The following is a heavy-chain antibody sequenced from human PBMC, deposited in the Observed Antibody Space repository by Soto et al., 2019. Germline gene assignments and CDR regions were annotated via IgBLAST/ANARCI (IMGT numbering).Heavy chain of an antibody. CDR2: INPNSGGT. CDR1: GYTFTGYY. J-gene: IGHJ5*02. Sequence: ASVKVSCKASGYTFTGYYMHWVRQAPGQGLEWMGWINPNSGGTNYAQKFQGWVTMTRDTSISTAYMELSRLRSDDTAVYYCARVSGGDYPYNWFDPWGQGTLVTVSS. D-gene: IGHD4-17*01. V-gene: IGHV1-2*04. CDR3: ARVSGGDYPYNWFDP.